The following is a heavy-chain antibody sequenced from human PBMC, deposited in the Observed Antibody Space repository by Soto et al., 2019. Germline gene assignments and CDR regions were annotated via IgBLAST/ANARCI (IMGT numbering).Heavy chain of an antibody. CDR2: INPNSGGT. V-gene: IGHV1-2*04. CDR3: ARDLSSSSGYYYSGMDV. Sequence: SVKVSCKASGYTFTGYYIQWVRQAPGQGLEWMGWINPNSGGTNYAQKFQGWVTMTRDTSISTAYMELSRLRSDDTAVYYCARDLSSSSGYYYSGMDVWGQGTTVTVSS. J-gene: IGHJ6*02. D-gene: IGHD6-6*01. CDR1: GYTFTGYY.